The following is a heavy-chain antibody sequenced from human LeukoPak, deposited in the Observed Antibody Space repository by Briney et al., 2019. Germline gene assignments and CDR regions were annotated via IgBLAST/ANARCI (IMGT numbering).Heavy chain of an antibody. CDR2: ISAYNGNT. CDR1: GYTFTSYG. Sequence: ASVTVSFKASGYTFTSYGISWVRQAPAQGLEWMGWISAYNGNTNYAQKLHGRVTMTTDTSTSTASMELRSPGSDDTAVYYCARDPHIVGVTASWFGMDVWGQGTPVTVSS. CDR3: ARDPHIVGVTASWFGMDV. V-gene: IGHV1-18*01. J-gene: IGHJ6*02. D-gene: IGHD2-21*02.